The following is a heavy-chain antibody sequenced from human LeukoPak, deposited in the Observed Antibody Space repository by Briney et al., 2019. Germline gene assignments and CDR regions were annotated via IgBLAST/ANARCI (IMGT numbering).Heavy chain of an antibody. Sequence: SSQTLSLTCTVPGGSISSGDFSWSWIRQSPGKGLELIGYIYHSGSTYYSPSLKSRVTISVDTSKNQFSLKVKSVTAADTAVYYCARGLGSGRYYYYYYGLDVWGQGTTVTVTS. J-gene: IGHJ6*02. CDR1: GGSISSGDFS. CDR2: IYHSGST. CDR3: ARGLGSGRYYYYYYGLDV. D-gene: IGHD3-10*01. V-gene: IGHV4-30-4*01.